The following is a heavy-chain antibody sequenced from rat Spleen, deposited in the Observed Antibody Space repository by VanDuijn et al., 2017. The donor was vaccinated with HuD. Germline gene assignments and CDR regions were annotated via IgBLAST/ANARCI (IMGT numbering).Heavy chain of an antibody. D-gene: IGHD1-11*01. J-gene: IGHJ2*01. V-gene: IGHV2-1*01. CDR1: GFSLISNS. CDR3: ATSGGPFDH. CDR2: LWGDGST. Sequence: QVQLKESGPGLVQPSQTLSLICTVSGFSLISNSVHWVRQPPGKGLEWMGGLWGDGSTDFNSALKSRLSINRDTSKSQVFLKMSSLKIEDTATYFCATSGGPFDHWGQGVMVTVSS.